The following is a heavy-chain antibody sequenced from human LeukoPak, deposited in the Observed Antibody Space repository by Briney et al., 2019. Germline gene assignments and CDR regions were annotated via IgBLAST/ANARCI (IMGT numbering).Heavy chain of an antibody. D-gene: IGHD3-3*01. J-gene: IGHJ5*02. Sequence: GGPLRLSCAASGFSFSSYSMTWVRQAPGKGLEWVSNIRRNGGDRYYADSVKGRFTISRDNSKNTVYLEMNSLRVEDTAVYYCAKGGYDSWFDPWGQGTLVTVSS. CDR1: GFSFSSYS. V-gene: IGHV3-23*01. CDR3: AKGGYDSWFDP. CDR2: IRRNGGDR.